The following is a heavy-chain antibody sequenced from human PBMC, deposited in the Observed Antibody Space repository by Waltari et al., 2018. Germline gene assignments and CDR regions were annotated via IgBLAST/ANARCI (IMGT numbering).Heavy chain of an antibody. J-gene: IGHJ4*02. V-gene: IGHV1-2*02. D-gene: IGHD6-6*01. Sequence: QVLLVQSGAEVKKPGASVKVSCKASGYIFTNYYLHWVRQAPGQGPEWMGLVNPDTGYANYAHNFRGRVTMTWDTSINTAFMDLSGLKSDDTAVYYCARDRTTMAARPGDYWGQGTLVTVSS. CDR3: ARDRTTMAARPGDY. CDR1: GYIFTNYY. CDR2: VNPDTGYA.